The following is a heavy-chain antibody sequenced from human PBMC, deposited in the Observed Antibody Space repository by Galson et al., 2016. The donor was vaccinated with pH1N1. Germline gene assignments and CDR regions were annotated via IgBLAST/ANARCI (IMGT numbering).Heavy chain of an antibody. CDR2: IKEDGSGR. V-gene: IGHV3-7*01. J-gene: IGHJ4*02. CDR3: VRAVSLGPGAHFDY. Sequence: SLRLSCAASGFSFSTYWMNWVRQAPGKGLEWVANIKEDGSGRFYVDSVRGRFTVSRDNADNVLYLQMNSLRPEDTAVYYCVRAVSLGPGAHFDYWGQGTLVTVSS. CDR1: GFSFSTYW.